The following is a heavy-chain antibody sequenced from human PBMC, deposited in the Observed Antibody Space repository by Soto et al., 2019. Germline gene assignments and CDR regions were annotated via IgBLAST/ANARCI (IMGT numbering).Heavy chain of an antibody. J-gene: IGHJ4*02. CDR2: ISSSGNTK. V-gene: IGHV3-48*03. D-gene: IGHD6-19*01. Sequence: QTGGSLRLSCAAAGFNITSYEMNWARQAPGKGLEWISYISSSGNTKYYADTVKGRFTISRDNAKNSLYLQMNGLRDEDTAVYYWARSQAVAAGRFDCWGQGTLVTVSS. CDR1: GFNITSYE. CDR3: ARSQAVAAGRFDC.